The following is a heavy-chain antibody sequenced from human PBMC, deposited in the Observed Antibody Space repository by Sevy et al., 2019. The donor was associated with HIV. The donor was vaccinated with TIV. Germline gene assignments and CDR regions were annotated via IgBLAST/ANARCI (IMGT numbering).Heavy chain of an antibody. CDR1: GFTFRSYS. V-gene: IGHV3-48*01. CDR3: ARAYSSGWPQGGSTDY. Sequence: GGSLRLSCAASGFTFRSYSMNWVRQAPGKGLEWISYISSSSFTIYYADSVTGRFTISRDNAKNSLYLQMNSLRAEDTAVYYCARAYSSGWPQGGSTDYWGQGTLVTVSS. J-gene: IGHJ4*02. D-gene: IGHD6-19*01. CDR2: ISSSSFTI.